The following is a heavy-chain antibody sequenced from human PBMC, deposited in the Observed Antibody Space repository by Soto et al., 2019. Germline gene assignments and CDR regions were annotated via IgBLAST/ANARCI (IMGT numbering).Heavy chain of an antibody. CDR2: ISVSGGST. J-gene: IGHJ4*02. CDR3: AKETGSGARYPVDY. Sequence: GSLRLSCAASGFTFSNYAMSWVRQAPGKGLEWVSAISVSGGSTHYADSVKGRFTISRDNSKNTLSLQMSGLRAEDTAVYYCAKETGSGARYPVDYWGQGTLVTVSS. V-gene: IGHV3-23*01. D-gene: IGHD6-19*01. CDR1: GFTFSNYA.